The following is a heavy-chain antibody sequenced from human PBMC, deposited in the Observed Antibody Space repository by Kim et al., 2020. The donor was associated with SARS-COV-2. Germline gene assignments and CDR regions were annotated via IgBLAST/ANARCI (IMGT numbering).Heavy chain of an antibody. V-gene: IGHV1-46*01. CDR3: ARDLSERYYYDSSGYFREVGMDV. CDR2: INPSGGST. D-gene: IGHD3-22*01. J-gene: IGHJ6*02. Sequence: ASVKVSCKASGYTFTSYYMHWVRQAPGQGLEWMGIINPSGGSTSYAQKFQGRVTMTRDTSTSTVYMELSSLRSEDTAVYYCARDLSERYYYDSSGYFREVGMDVWGQGTTVTVSS. CDR1: GYTFTSYY.